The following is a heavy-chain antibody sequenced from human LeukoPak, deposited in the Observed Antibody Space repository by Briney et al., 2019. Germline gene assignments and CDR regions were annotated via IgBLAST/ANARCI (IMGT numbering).Heavy chain of an antibody. CDR3: ARGDFDY. V-gene: IGHV3-7*03. CDR1: GFTFSNYW. CDR2: MNQDGSRK. Sequence: GGSLRLSCAASGFTFSNYWMTWVRQTPGKGLEWVANMNQDGSRKYYVDSVRGRFSISRDNTKSSMDLQMNNLRTEDTAVYYCARGDFDYWGREPWSPSPQ. J-gene: IGHJ4*02.